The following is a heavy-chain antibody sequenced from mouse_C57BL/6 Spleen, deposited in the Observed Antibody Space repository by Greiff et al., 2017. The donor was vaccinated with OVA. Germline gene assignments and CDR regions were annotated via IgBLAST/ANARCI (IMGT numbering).Heavy chain of an antibody. J-gene: IGHJ1*03. Sequence: VKLVESGPGLVQPSQSLSITCTVSGFSLTSYGVHWVRQSPGKGLEWLGVIWSGGSTDYNAAFISRLSISIDNSKSQVFFKMTSLQANDTAIYSCARNFGSLYWYFDVWGTGTTVTVSS. CDR3: ARNFGSLYWYFDV. CDR1: GFSLTSYG. CDR2: IWSGGST. D-gene: IGHD1-2*01. V-gene: IGHV2-2*02.